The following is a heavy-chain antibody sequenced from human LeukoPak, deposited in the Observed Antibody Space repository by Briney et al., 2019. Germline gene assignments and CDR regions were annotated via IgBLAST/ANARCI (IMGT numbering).Heavy chain of an antibody. J-gene: IGHJ4*02. Sequence: GGSLRLSCAASGFTVSSNHMSWVRQAPGKGLEWVSVIYSDGSTYYADSVKGRFTISRDNSKNMVSLEMNSLRTEDTAVYYCAKDVNAYCSGDCSDYWGQGTLVTVSS. CDR2: IYSDGST. CDR3: AKDVNAYCSGDCSDY. V-gene: IGHV3-53*05. CDR1: GFTVSSNH. D-gene: IGHD2-21*01.